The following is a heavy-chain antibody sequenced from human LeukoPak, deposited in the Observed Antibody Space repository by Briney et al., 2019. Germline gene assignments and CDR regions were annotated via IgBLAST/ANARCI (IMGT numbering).Heavy chain of an antibody. CDR1: GGSISSYY. V-gene: IGHV4-59*01. Sequence: SETLSLTCTVSGGSISSYYWSWIRQPPGKGLEWIGYIYYSGSTNYNPPLKSRVTISVDTSKNQFSLKLSSVTAADTAVYYCARDKGWDYGSGSYYNVWGQGTLVTVSS. D-gene: IGHD3-10*01. CDR3: ARDKGWDYGSGSYYNV. J-gene: IGHJ4*02. CDR2: IYYSGST.